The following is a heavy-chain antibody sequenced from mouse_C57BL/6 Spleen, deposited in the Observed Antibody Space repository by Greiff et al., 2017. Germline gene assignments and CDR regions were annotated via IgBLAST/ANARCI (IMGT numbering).Heavy chain of an antibody. J-gene: IGHJ3*01. CDR1: GFNIKDDY. V-gene: IGHV14-4*01. Sequence: DVKLQESGAELVRPGASVKLSCTASGFNIKDDYMHWVKQRPEQGLEWIGWIDPENGDTEYASKFQGKATITADTSSNTAYLQLSSLTSEDTAVYYCTLWLRRWFAYWGQGTLVTVSA. CDR3: TLWLRRWFAY. CDR2: IDPENGDT. D-gene: IGHD2-2*01.